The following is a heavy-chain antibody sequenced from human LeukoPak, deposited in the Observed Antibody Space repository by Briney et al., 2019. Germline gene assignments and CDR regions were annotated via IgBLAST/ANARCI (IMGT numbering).Heavy chain of an antibody. CDR3: AKGVTMIRGALYYGIDV. CDR1: GFIFNNYA. J-gene: IGHJ6*01. V-gene: IGHV3-23*01. D-gene: IGHD3-10*01. CDR2: ISGGSGNT. Sequence: GGSLRLSCAASGFIFNNYAMSWVRQAPGKGLEWVSAISGGSGNTYYADSVKGRSTISRDNSKNTLYLQMDSLRAEDTAEYYCAKGVTMIRGALYYGIDVWGQGTTVTVSS.